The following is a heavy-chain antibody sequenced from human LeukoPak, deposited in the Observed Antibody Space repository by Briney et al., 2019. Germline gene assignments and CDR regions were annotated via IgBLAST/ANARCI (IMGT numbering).Heavy chain of an antibody. J-gene: IGHJ4*02. Sequence: GGSLRLSCAASGFTFSSSVMNWVRQAPGKGLEWVSSISSSNYIYYADSVKGRFTVSRDNAKNSLYLQMNSLRAEDTAVYYCARGDRADWLRGLDYWGQGSLVTVSS. D-gene: IGHD5-12*01. CDR1: GFTFSSSV. CDR2: ISSSNYI. V-gene: IGHV3-21*01. CDR3: ARGDRADWLRGLDY.